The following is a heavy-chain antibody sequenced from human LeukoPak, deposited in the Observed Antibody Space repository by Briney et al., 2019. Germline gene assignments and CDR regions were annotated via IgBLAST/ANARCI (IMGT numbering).Heavy chain of an antibody. CDR3: ATEVLGYFDS. CDR1: GFTFSDYY. Sequence: GGSLRLSCAASGFTFSDYYMSWIHQAPGKGLEWVSYISSAGAYTNYADSVKGRFTISRGNAKNSLYLQMNSLRDEDTAVYYCATEVLGYFDSWGQGTLVTVSS. J-gene: IGHJ4*02. CDR2: ISSAGAYT. D-gene: IGHD2/OR15-2a*01. V-gene: IGHV3-11*05.